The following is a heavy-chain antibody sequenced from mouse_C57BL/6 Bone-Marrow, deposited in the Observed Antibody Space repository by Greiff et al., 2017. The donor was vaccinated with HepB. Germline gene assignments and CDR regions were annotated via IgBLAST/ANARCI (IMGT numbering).Heavy chain of an antibody. Sequence: VKLMESGAELARPGASVKLSCKASGYTFTSYGISWVKQRTGQGLEWIGEIYPRSGNTYYNEKFKGKATLTADKSSSTAYMELRSLTSEDSAVYFCARDFDYYGSSSWFAYWGQGTLVTVSA. V-gene: IGHV1-81*01. CDR1: GYTFTSYG. CDR2: IYPRSGNT. CDR3: ARDFDYYGSSSWFAY. D-gene: IGHD1-1*01. J-gene: IGHJ3*01.